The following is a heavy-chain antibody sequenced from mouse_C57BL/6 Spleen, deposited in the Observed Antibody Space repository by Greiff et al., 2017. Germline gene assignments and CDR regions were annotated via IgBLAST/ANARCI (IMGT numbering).Heavy chain of an antibody. CDR1: GYTFTSYW. CDR3: ARSNYYGSSYWFAY. J-gene: IGHJ3*01. Sequence: QVQLKQPGAELVRPGSSVKLSCKASGYTFTSYWMHWVKQRPIQGLEWIGNIDPSDSETHYNQKFKDKATLTVDKSSSTAYMQLSSLTSEDSAVYYCARSNYYGSSYWFAYWGQGTLVTVSA. CDR2: IDPSDSET. D-gene: IGHD1-1*01. V-gene: IGHV1-52*01.